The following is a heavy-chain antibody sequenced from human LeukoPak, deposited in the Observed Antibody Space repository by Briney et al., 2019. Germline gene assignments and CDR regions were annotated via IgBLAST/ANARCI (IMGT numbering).Heavy chain of an antibody. Sequence: GGSLRLSCAASGFTFSSYSMNWVRQAPGKGLEWVSYISTSSRTISSSSNTIYYADSVKGRFTISKDDAKNSLYLQMNSLRAEDTAVYYCARYDYGDLEFDYWGQGTLVTVSS. D-gene: IGHD4-17*01. CDR1: GFTFSSYS. CDR2: ISTSSRTISSSSNTI. V-gene: IGHV3-48*01. CDR3: ARYDYGDLEFDY. J-gene: IGHJ4*02.